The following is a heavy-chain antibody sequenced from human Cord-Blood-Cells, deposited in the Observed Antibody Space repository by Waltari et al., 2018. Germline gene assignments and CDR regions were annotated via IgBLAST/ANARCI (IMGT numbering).Heavy chain of an antibody. V-gene: IGHV4-34*01. CDR3: ARGTDWADY. CDR2: INHSGST. Sequence: QVQLQQWGAGLLKPSETLSLTCAADGGSLSGYYWSWIRQPPGKGLEWIGEINHSGSTNYNPSLKSRVTISVDTSKNQFSLKLSSVTAADTAVYYCARGTDWADYWGQGTLVTVSS. CDR1: GGSLSGYY. J-gene: IGHJ4*02. D-gene: IGHD3-9*01.